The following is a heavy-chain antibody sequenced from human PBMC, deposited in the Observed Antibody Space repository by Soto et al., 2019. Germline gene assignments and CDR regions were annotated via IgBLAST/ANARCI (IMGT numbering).Heavy chain of an antibody. D-gene: IGHD2-15*01. Sequence: GGSLRLSCAASGFTVSSNYMSWVRQAPGKGLEWVSVIYSGGSTYYADSVKGRFTISRDNSKNTLYLQMNSLRAEDTAVYYCARDPPLYKYCSGGSCLEYFQHWGQGTLVTVSS. CDR1: GFTVSSNY. CDR2: IYSGGST. V-gene: IGHV3-66*01. J-gene: IGHJ1*01. CDR3: ARDPPLYKYCSGGSCLEYFQH.